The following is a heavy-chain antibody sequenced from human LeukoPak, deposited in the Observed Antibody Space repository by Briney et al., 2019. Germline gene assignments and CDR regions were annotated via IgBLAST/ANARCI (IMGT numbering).Heavy chain of an antibody. CDR2: ITSSSSYI. CDR1: GFTFSSYS. J-gene: IGHJ4*02. D-gene: IGHD6-19*01. CDR3: ARVKGLAIDY. Sequence: GGSLRLSCAASGFTFSSYSMNWVRQAPGKGLEWVSSITSSSSYIYYADSVKGRFNISRDNAKNSLYLQMNSLRAEDTAVYYCARVKGLAIDYWGQGTLVTVSS. V-gene: IGHV3-21*01.